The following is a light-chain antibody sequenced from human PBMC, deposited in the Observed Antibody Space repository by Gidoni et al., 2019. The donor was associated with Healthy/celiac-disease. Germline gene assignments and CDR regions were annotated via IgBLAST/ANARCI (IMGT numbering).Light chain of an antibody. Sequence: EIVLTQSPGTLSLSPGERATLSCRASQSVSSSYLAWYQQKPGQAPRLLIYGASSRATGIPDRFSGSGSGTDFTLTISRLEPEDFAVYYCQQYETFGQXTKVEIK. CDR1: QSVSSSY. J-gene: IGKJ1*01. CDR2: GAS. V-gene: IGKV3-20*01. CDR3: QQYET.